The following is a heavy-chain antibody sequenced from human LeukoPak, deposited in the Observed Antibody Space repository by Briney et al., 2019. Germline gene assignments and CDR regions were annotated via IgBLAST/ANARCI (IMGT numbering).Heavy chain of an antibody. D-gene: IGHD2-21*01. J-gene: IGHJ3*02. CDR1: GYTFTGSY. CDR2: INPNNGGT. Sequence: ASVKASCKASGYTFTGSYLHWVRQAPGQGLEWMAWINPNNGGTDYAQKFQGRVTMTRDTSISTAFMELSRLRSDDTAVYYCARSYERAFDIWGQGTMVTVSS. V-gene: IGHV1-2*02. CDR3: ARSYERAFDI.